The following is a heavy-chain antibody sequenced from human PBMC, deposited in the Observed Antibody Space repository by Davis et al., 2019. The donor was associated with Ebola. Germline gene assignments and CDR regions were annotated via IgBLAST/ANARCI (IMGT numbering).Heavy chain of an antibody. CDR1: GFTFSSYW. D-gene: IGHD1-26*01. CDR2: INSDGSDI. CDR3: ARDAGYSGSLDWYFDL. Sequence: HTGGSLRLSCAASGFTFSSYWMHWVRQVPGKGLVWVARINSDGSDIRYADSVKGRFTISRDNTKNTLSLQMNSLRAEDTAVYYCARDAGYSGSLDWYFDLWGRGTLVTVSS. V-gene: IGHV3-74*01. J-gene: IGHJ2*01.